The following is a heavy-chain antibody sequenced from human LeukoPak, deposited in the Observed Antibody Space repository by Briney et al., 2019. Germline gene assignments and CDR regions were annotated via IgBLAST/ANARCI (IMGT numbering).Heavy chain of an antibody. CDR1: GGSFSGYY. CDR2: LCCGGST. V-gene: IGHV4-59*04. J-gene: IGHJ4*02. D-gene: IGHD1-20*01. Sequence: SETLSLTCAVYGGSFSGYYWSWNRQPPGKGLEWIGSLCCGGSTYYSPSLRRRVTMSVDTSKNHFSLKLSSVTAADTAIYYCARLNWDDKDYWGQGTLVTVSS. CDR3: ARLNWDDKDY.